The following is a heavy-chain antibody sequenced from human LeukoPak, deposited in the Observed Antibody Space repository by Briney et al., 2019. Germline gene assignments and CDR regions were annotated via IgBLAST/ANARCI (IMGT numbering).Heavy chain of an antibody. D-gene: IGHD3-16*01. J-gene: IGHJ3*01. V-gene: IGHV1-18*01. CDR1: GYTFTSYA. CDR3: AREDPGGAFDV. CDR2: IGTYNGNL. Sequence: ASVKVSCKASGYTFTSYAISWVRQAPGQGLEWMGWIGTYNGNLDYTQNLQGRVTMTTDTSTSTAYMELRSLKSDDTAVYYCAREDPGGAFDVWGRGTLVTVSS.